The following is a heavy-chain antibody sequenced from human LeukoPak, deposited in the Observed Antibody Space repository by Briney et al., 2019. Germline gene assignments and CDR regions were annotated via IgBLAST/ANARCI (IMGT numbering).Heavy chain of an antibody. CDR2: IYSSGST. V-gene: IGHV4-4*07. Sequence: SETLSLTCTVSGGSSSSYYWIWIRQPAGKGLEWIGRIYSSGSTNYNPSLKSRVTMSVDTSKNQFSLKLSSVTAADTAVYYCARDPYCSGGSCYLNWFDPWGQGTLVTVSS. CDR3: ARDPYCSGGSCYLNWFDP. D-gene: IGHD2-15*01. CDR1: GGSSSSYY. J-gene: IGHJ5*02.